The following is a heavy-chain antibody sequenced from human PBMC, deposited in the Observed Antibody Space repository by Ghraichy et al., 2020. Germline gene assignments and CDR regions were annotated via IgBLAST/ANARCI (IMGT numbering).Heavy chain of an antibody. CDR2: IYYSGST. D-gene: IGHD1-20*01. Sequence: SETLSLTCTVSGGSISSYYWSWIRQPPGKGLEWIGYIYYSGSTNYNPSLKSRVTISVDTSKNQFSLKLSSVTAADTAVYYCARHRLTGTTSRWYFDLWGRGTLVTVSS. CDR3: ARHRLTGTTSRWYFDL. V-gene: IGHV4-59*08. CDR1: GGSISSYY. J-gene: IGHJ2*01.